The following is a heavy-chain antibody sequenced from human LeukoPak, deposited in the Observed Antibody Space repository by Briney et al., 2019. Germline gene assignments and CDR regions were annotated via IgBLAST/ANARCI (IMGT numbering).Heavy chain of an antibody. CDR1: GFTVSSNY. CDR3: ARDKDGITIFGVVTLGAFDI. Sequence: GGSLRLSCAASGFTVSSNYMRWVRQAPGKGLEWVSVIYSGGSTYYADSVKGRFTISRDNSKNTLYLQMNSLRAEDTAVYYCARDKDGITIFGVVTLGAFDIWGQGTMVTVSS. CDR2: IYSGGST. V-gene: IGHV3-66*01. D-gene: IGHD3-3*01. J-gene: IGHJ3*02.